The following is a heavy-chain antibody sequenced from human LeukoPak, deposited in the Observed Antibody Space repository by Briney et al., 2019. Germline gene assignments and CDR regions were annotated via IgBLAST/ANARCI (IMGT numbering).Heavy chain of an antibody. CDR3: AKMYSTSPGSFDY. CDR2: IYPGDSDT. V-gene: IGHV5-51*01. D-gene: IGHD2-8*01. J-gene: IGHJ4*02. CDR1: GYSFTTYW. Sequence: GEPLKISCKGSGYSFTTYWIGWLRQMPGRGLEWMGIIYPGDSDTRYSPSFKGQVTISADKSISTAYLQWSSLKASDTAMYYCAKMYSTSPGSFDYWGQGTLVTVSS.